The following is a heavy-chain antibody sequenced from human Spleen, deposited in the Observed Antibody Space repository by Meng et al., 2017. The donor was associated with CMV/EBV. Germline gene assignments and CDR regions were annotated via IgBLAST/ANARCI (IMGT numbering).Heavy chain of an antibody. J-gene: IGHJ2*01. Sequence: TFSSYGMHWVRQAPGKGLEWVAFIRYDGSNKYYADSVKGRFTISRDNSKNTLYLQMNSLRAEDTAVYYCAKSGYSSGWYKTQYWHFDLWGRGTLVTVSS. D-gene: IGHD6-19*01. V-gene: IGHV3-30*02. CDR3: AKSGYSSGWYKTQYWHFDL. CDR1: TFSSYG. CDR2: IRYDGSNK.